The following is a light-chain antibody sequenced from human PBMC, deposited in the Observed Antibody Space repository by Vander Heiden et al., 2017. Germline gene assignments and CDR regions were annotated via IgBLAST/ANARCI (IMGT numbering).Light chain of an antibody. CDR3: QQANSFPLT. Sequence: DIQLSQSPSSVSASVGDSVTITCRVSQGISSWLAWYQQKPGKAPTLLIYAASRLHSGVPSRFSGSGSGTDFTLTISSLQPEDFATYFCQQANSFPLTFGPGTKVDIK. CDR1: QGISSW. J-gene: IGKJ3*01. V-gene: IGKV1-12*01. CDR2: AAS.